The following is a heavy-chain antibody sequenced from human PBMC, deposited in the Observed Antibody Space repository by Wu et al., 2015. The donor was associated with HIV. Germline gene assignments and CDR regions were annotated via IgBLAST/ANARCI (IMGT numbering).Heavy chain of an antibody. D-gene: IGHD4-17*01. V-gene: IGHV4-59*08. J-gene: IGHJ6*02. CDR1: GGSISSYY. Sequence: QVQLQESGPGLVKPSETLSLTCTVSGGSISSYYWSWIRQPPGKGLEWLGYIFYSGSTNYNPSLKSRVTASVDTSENQFYLKIISVTAADTAVYYCARHAPDYGDPTRPDYYYYYGIDVWDQGP. CDR2: IFYSGST. CDR3: ARHAPDYGDPTRPDYYYYYGIDV.